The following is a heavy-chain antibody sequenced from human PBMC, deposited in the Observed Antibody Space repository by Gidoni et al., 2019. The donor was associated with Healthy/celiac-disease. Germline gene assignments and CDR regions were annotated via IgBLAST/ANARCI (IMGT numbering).Heavy chain of an antibody. Sequence: QVQLVQSGAEVKKPGSSVKVSCKASGGTFSSYAISWVRQAPGQGLEWMGGIIPIFGTANYAQKFQGRVTITADESTSTAYMELSSLRSKDTAGYYCARVPAIGDYYYYGMDVWGQGTTVTVSS. V-gene: IGHV1-69*01. CDR2: IIPIFGTA. J-gene: IGHJ6*02. CDR1: GGTFSSYA. CDR3: ARVPAIGDYYYYGMDV.